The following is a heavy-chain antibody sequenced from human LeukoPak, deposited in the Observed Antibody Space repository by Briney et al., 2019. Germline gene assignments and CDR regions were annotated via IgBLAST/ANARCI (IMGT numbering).Heavy chain of an antibody. D-gene: IGHD5-18*01. Sequence: GGPLRLSCAASGFTFSSYAMSWFRQAPAKGLEWVPAISGSGGSTYYADPVKGRFTISRDNSKNMLYLQTNSLRAEDTAVYYCAKDREWGYSYGSNWFDPWGQGTLVTGSS. J-gene: IGHJ5*02. V-gene: IGHV3-23*01. CDR1: GFTFSSYA. CDR3: AKDREWGYSYGSNWFDP. CDR2: ISGSGGST.